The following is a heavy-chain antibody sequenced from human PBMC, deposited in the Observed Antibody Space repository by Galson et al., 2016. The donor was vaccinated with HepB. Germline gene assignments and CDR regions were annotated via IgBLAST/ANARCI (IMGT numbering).Heavy chain of an antibody. J-gene: IGHJ4*02. D-gene: IGHD2/OR15-2a*01. V-gene: IGHV3-13*01. CDR1: GFTFSRYD. CDR2: IGSAGDT. CDR3: ARGVVEVLGKYYFDY. Sequence: SLRLSCAASGFTFSRYDMHWVRQVTGNGLEWVSGIGSAGDTYYPDSVKGRFTISRENAKNSFYLQMSSLRGEDTAVYYCARGVVEVLGKYYFDYWGQGTLVTDSS.